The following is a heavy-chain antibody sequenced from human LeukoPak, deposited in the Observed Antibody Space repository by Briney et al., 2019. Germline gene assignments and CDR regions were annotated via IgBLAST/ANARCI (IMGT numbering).Heavy chain of an antibody. CDR1: GGSISRSSRY. CDR2: IFYSGNT. D-gene: IGHD3-22*01. Sequence: PSETLPLTCTVSGGSISRSSRYWGWIRQPPGKGLEWIGSIFYSGNTYDNPSLKSRVTISVDTSKNQFSLKLSSVTAADTALYHCARVHYYDASDYSTSNWFDPWGQGTLVTVSS. J-gene: IGHJ5*02. CDR3: ARVHYYDASDYSTSNWFDP. V-gene: IGHV4-39*07.